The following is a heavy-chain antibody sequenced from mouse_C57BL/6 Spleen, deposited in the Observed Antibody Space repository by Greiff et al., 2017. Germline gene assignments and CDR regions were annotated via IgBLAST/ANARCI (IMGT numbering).Heavy chain of an antibody. CDR2: IDPSDSYT. V-gene: IGHV1-69*01. J-gene: IGHJ2*01. CDR1: GYTFTSYW. Sequence: QVQLQQPGAELVMPGASVKLSCKASGYTFTSYWMHWVKQRPGQGLEWIGEIDPSDSYTNYNQKFKGKSTLTVDTSSSTAYMQLSSLTSEDSAVXYCERLNRIYGTPDYWGQGTTLTVSS. CDR3: ERLNRIYGTPDY. D-gene: IGHD1-1*01.